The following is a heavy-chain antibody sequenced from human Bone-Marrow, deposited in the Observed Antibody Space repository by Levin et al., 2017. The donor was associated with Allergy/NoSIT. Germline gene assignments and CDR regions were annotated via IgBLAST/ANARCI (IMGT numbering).Heavy chain of an antibody. D-gene: IGHD6-19*01. CDR1: GYTFTDYF. CDR3: ARISSAAFDM. CDR2: INPNSGDT. V-gene: IGHV1-2*02. Sequence: ASVKVSCKASGYTFTDYFIHWVRLAPGQGLEWMGWINPNSGDTDSSQNFQGTLTMTSDTSISTAYMEVTSLTSNDTALYYCARISSAAFDMWGQGTVVTVSS. J-gene: IGHJ3*02.